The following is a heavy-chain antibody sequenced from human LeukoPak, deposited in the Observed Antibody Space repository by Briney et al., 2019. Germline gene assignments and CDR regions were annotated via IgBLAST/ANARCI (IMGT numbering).Heavy chain of an antibody. Sequence: GASVKVSCKGSGGTFSSYAISWVRQAPGQGLEWMGGIIPIFGTANYAQKFQGRVTITTDESTSTAYMELSSLRSEDTAVYYCATDRPWVVAEYFVYWGQGTLVTVSS. D-gene: IGHD7-27*01. CDR2: IIPIFGTA. J-gene: IGHJ1*01. CDR3: ATDRPWVVAEYFVY. V-gene: IGHV1-69*05. CDR1: GGTFSSYA.